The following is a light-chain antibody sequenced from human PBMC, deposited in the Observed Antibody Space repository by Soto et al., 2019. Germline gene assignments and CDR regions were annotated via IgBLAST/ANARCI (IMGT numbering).Light chain of an antibody. V-gene: IGKV1-39*01. CDR3: QQSYSSTPT. CDR1: QSISNH. J-gene: IGKJ1*01. Sequence: DIQMTQSPSSLSASVEDRVIITCRASQSISNHLNWYQQKPGKAPKLLIFAASSLQSGVPSRFSGSRSGPDFTLTISSLQPEDFATYYCQQSYSSTPTFCQGTKV. CDR2: AAS.